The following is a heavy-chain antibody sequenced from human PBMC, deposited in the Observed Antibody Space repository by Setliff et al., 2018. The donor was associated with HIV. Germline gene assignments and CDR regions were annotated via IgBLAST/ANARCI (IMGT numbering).Heavy chain of an antibody. J-gene: IGHJ3*02. CDR2: IKEDGSEE. CDR3: ARDQLWSKATFDI. V-gene: IGHV3-7*01. D-gene: IGHD5-18*01. Sequence: PGGSLRLSCAASGFSFSGYWMSWVRQAPGKGLEWVANIKEDGSEEYYVDSVKGRFTISRDNAKSSLYLQMNSLRVEDTAVYYCARDQLWSKATFDIWGQGTMVTVSS. CDR1: GFSFSGYW.